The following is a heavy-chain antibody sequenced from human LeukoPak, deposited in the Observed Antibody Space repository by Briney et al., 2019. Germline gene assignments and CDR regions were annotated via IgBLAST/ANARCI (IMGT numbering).Heavy chain of an antibody. CDR2: INYSGGT. CDR1: GGSISSYY. J-gene: IGHJ5*02. D-gene: IGHD3-3*01. Sequence: SETLSLTCTVSGGSISSYYWSWIRQPPGKGLEWIGYINYSGGTKYDPSLKSRVTISVDTSKNQFSLKLSSVTAADTAVYYCARLRFLEWLFPWFDPWGQGTLVTVSS. V-gene: IGHV4-59*08. CDR3: ARLRFLEWLFPWFDP.